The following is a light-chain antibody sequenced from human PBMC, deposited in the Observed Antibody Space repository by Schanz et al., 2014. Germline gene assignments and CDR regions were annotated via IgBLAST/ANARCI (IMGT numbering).Light chain of an antibody. CDR2: GAS. CDR1: QSVSSN. V-gene: IGKV3D-20*02. J-gene: IGKJ5*01. CDR3: QQRSNSLST. Sequence: EIVMTQSPATLSVSPGERATLSCRASQSVSSNLAWYQQKPGQAPRLLIYGASSRATGIPDRFSGSGSGTHFILTISRLEPEDFAVYYCQQRSNSLSTFGQGTRLEIK.